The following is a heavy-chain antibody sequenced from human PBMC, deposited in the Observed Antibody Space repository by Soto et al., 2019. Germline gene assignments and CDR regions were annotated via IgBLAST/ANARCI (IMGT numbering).Heavy chain of an antibody. D-gene: IGHD6-19*01. V-gene: IGHV2-5*02. Sequence: KESGPTLVKPTQTLTLTCTFSGFSLSSTRMAVGWIRQPPGKALEWLALIYWDDDKRYSPFLKSRLTITKDTSKNQVVLTMSXMXXXXTARYYCAHXVVAGLGYYFDYWGQGTLVTVSS. J-gene: IGHJ4*02. CDR3: AHXVVAGLGYYFDY. CDR2: IYWDDDK. CDR1: GFSLSSTRMA.